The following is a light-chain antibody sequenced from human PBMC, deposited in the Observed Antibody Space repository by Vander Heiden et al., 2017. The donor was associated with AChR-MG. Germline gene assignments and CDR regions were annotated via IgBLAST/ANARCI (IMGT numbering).Light chain of an antibody. CDR2: GDN. Sequence: QSVLTQPPSVSGAPGQRVTISCTGSSSNIGAGSDVHWYQQLPGTAPKVFICGDNNRPSGVPDRFSGSKSGTSASLAITGLQAEDEADYYCQSYDGRLSAWVFGGGTKLTVL. CDR3: QSYDGRLSAWV. J-gene: IGLJ3*02. V-gene: IGLV1-40*01. CDR1: SSNIGAGSD.